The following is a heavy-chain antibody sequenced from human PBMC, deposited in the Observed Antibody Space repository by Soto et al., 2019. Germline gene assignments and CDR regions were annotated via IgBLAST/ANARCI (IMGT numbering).Heavy chain of an antibody. V-gene: IGHV3-7*01. CDR1: GFTFSTYW. Sequence: GGSLRLSCEASGFTFSTYWMSWVRQAPGKGLEWVATIKQDGSDKYHVDYVRGRFTISRDNAESSLYLQMSSLRAEDTAVYYCVRGCGTSNCPYYLDVWGKATTVTVSS. CDR3: VRGCGTSNCPYYLDV. CDR2: IKQDGSDK. D-gene: IGHD1-1*01. J-gene: IGHJ6*03.